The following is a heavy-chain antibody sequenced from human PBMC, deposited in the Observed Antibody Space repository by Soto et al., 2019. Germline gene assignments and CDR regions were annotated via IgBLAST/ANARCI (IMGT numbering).Heavy chain of an antibody. CDR1: GGSISSGGYY. Sequence: LSLTCTVSGGSISSGGYYWSWIRQHPGKGLEWIGYIYYSGSTYYNPSLKSRVTISVDTSKNQFSLKLSSVTAADTAVYYCARLDFRMNWFDPWGQGTLVTVSS. CDR3: ARLDFRMNWFDP. V-gene: IGHV4-31*03. D-gene: IGHD3-3*01. CDR2: IYYSGST. J-gene: IGHJ5*02.